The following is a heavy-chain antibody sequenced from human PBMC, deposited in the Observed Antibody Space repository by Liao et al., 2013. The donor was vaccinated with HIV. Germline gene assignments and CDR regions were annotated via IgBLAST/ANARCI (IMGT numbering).Heavy chain of an antibody. CDR2: INHSGST. CDR3: ARVRVEVLATNPSRLLFVTGLFDY. J-gene: IGHJ4*02. Sequence: QVQLQQWGAGLLKPSETLSLTCAVYGGSFSGYYWSWIRQPPGKGLEWIGEINHSGSTNYNPSLKSRVTISVDTSKNQFSLKLSSVTAADTAVYYCARVRVEVLATNPSRLLFVTGLFDYWGQGTLVTVSS. V-gene: IGHV4-34*01. D-gene: IGHD2-21*02. CDR1: GGSFSGYY.